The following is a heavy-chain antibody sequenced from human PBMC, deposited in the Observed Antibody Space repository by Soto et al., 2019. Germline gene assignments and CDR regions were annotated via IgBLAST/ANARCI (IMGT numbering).Heavy chain of an antibody. J-gene: IGHJ6*02. CDR3: ARGPRAPPPHDYGMDV. V-gene: IGHV3-23*01. Sequence: PGGSLRLSCASSGLTFSSYVMNWVRQAPGKGLEWVSGIRGSGGDTFYADSVKGRFTISRDNSKNTLYLQMNSLRAEDTAVYYCARGPRAPPPHDYGMDVWGQGTTVTVSS. CDR1: GLTFSSYV. CDR2: IRGSGGDT.